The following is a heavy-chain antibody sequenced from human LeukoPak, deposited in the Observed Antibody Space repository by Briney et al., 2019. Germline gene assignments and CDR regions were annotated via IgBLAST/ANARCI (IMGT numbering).Heavy chain of an antibody. CDR3: ARQVGAAGKAFDI. CDR1: GFTFSSYE. Sequence: GGSLRLSCAASGFTFSSYEMKWVRQAPGKGLEWVSYISISNTIYYADSVKGRFTISRDNAKNSLYLQVNSLRAEDTAVYYCARQVGAAGKAFDIWGQGTMVTVSS. V-gene: IGHV3-48*03. J-gene: IGHJ3*02. CDR2: ISISNTI. D-gene: IGHD1-26*01.